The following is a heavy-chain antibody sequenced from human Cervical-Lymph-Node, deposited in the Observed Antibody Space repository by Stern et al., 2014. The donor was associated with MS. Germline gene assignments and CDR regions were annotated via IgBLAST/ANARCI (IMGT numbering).Heavy chain of an antibody. J-gene: IGHJ4*02. D-gene: IGHD6-13*01. CDR3: ARDPGYSSSWDLFDY. CDR1: GFTFSSYG. CDR2: IRYDGSNK. V-gene: IGHV3-33*01. Sequence: VQLVESGGGVVQPGRSLRLSWAASGFTFSSYGMHWVRQAPGKGLEWVAVIRYDGSNKYYADSVKGRFTISRDNSKNTLYLQMNSLRAEDTAVYYCARDPGYSSSWDLFDYWGQGTLVTVSS.